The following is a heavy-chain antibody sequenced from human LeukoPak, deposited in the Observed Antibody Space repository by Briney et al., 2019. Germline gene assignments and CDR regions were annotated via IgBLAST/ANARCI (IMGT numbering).Heavy chain of an antibody. CDR3: ARERRYFDL. CDR1: GGSISSYY. J-gene: IGHJ2*01. V-gene: IGHV4-59*12. CDR2: IYYSGST. Sequence: PSETLSLTCTVSGGSISSYYWSWIRQPPGKGLEWIGYIYYSGSTYYNPSLKSRVTISVDTSKNQFSLKLSSVTAADTAVYYCARERRYFDLWGRGTLVTVSA.